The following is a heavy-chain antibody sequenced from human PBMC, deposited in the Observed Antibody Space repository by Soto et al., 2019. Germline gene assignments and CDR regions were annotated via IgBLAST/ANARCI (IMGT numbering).Heavy chain of an antibody. V-gene: IGHV4-61*01. CDR2: IYYSGST. J-gene: IGHJ4*02. D-gene: IGHD3-16*01. Sequence: PSETLSLTCTVSGGSISSGSYYWSWIRQHPGKGLEWIGYIYYSGSTNSNPSLKSRVTIAVDTSKNQFSLKLSSVTAADTAVYYCARVVSGRDGYTLGQYYFDYWGQGTLVTVSS. CDR1: GGSISSGSYY. CDR3: ARVVSGRDGYTLGQYYFDY.